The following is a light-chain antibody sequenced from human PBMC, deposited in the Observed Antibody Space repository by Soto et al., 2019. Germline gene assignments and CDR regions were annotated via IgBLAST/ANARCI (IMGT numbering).Light chain of an antibody. J-gene: IGKJ4*01. CDR1: QSVSSSY. V-gene: IGKV3-20*01. Sequence: EIVLTQSPGTLSLSPGERVTLSCRASQSVSSSYLAWYQQKPGQAPRLLIYGASSRATRIPDRFSGSGSGTDFTLTISRLEPEDFALYYCQQYGSSRLTFGGGTKVEIK. CDR3: QQYGSSRLT. CDR2: GAS.